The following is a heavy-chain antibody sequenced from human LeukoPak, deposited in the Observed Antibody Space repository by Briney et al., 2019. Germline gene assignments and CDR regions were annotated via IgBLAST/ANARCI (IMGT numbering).Heavy chain of an antibody. CDR2: IFYSGST. V-gene: IGHV4-39*01. D-gene: IGHD5-12*01. CDR1: SGSISTSNYY. J-gene: IGHJ4*02. CDR3: ARLRSGYDLFDY. Sequence: SETLSLTCTVSSGSISTSNYYWGWVRQPPGTALEWIGNIFYSGSTYYSPSLKSRVTISVDTSKNQFSLKLSSVTAADTAVYYCARLRSGYDLFDYWGQGTLVTVSS.